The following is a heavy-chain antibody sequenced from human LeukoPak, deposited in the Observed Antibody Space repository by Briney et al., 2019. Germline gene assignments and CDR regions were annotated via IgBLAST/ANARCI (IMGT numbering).Heavy chain of an antibody. CDR3: ARDISGLEVTPYYYGMDV. Sequence: SVKVSCKASGGTFSSYAISWVRQAPGQGLEWMGGIIPIFGTANYAQKFQGRVTITADESTSTAYMELSSLRSEDTAVYYCARDISGLEVTPYYYGMDVWGQGTTVTVSS. CDR2: IIPIFGTA. V-gene: IGHV1-69*13. J-gene: IGHJ6*02. CDR1: GGTFSSYA. D-gene: IGHD3-22*01.